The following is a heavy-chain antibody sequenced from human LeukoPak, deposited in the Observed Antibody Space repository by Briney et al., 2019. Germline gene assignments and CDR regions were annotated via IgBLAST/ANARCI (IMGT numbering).Heavy chain of an antibody. V-gene: IGHV3-15*01. D-gene: IGHD3-22*01. CDR2: ITSKTSGEAT. CDR3: TTYRYSYGSTGYSYFDY. Sequence: PGGSLRLSCAASGLTFGNAWMSWVRQAPGKGLEWVARITSKTSGEATDYAAPVRGRFTISRDDSKATIYLQMDSLETEDTAIYYCTTYRYSYGSTGYSYFDYWGQGILVTVSS. CDR1: GLTFGNAW. J-gene: IGHJ4*02.